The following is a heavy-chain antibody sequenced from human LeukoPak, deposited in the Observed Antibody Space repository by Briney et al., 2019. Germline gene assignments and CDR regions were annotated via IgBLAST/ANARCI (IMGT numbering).Heavy chain of an antibody. CDR1: GFTFINYG. J-gene: IGHJ4*02. Sequence: GGSLRLSCAASGFTFINYGMSWVRQAPGKGLEWVSAISGSGGSTYYADSVKGRFTISRDNSKNTLYLQMNSLRAEDTAVYYCAKEDYDSSGYDYWGQGTLVTVSS. CDR2: ISGSGGST. CDR3: AKEDYDSSGYDY. D-gene: IGHD3-22*01. V-gene: IGHV3-23*01.